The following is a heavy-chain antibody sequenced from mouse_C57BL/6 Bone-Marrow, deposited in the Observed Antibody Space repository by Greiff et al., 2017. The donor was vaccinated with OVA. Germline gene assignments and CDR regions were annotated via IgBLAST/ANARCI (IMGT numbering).Heavy chain of an antibody. V-gene: IGHV14-4*01. CDR2: IDPENGDT. J-gene: IGHJ2*01. CDR3: TSYGNFDY. CDR1: GFNIKDDY. D-gene: IGHD2-1*01. Sequence: EVQLVESGAELVRPGASVKLSCTASGFNIKDDYMHWVKQRPEQGLEWIGWIDPENGDTEYASKFQGKATITAATSSNTAYLQLSSLAAEDTAVYYCTSYGNFDYWGQGTTLTVSS.